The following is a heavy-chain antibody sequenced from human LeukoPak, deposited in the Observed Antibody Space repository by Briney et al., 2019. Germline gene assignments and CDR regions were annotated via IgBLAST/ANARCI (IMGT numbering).Heavy chain of an antibody. CDR3: ARERYCSSTSCYLWFDP. CDR2: ILPIFGTA. Sequence: SVKVSCKASGGTFSSYAISWVRQAPGQGLEWMGGILPIFGTANYAQKFRGRVTIPADRSTSTAYMELSSLRSEDTAVYYCARERYCSSTSCYLWFDPWGQGTLVTVSS. CDR1: GGTFSSYA. V-gene: IGHV1-69*06. D-gene: IGHD2-2*01. J-gene: IGHJ5*02.